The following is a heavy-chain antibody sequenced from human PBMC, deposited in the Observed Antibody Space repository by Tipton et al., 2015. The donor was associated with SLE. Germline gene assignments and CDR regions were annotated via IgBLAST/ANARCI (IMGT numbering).Heavy chain of an antibody. CDR3: ARAPSGSHDFDY. D-gene: IGHD1-26*01. CDR1: GGSIRDYY. Sequence: LRLSCTVSGGSIRDYYWSWIRQPPGKTLEWIGYIFSSGNTYYNPSLNSRVTVSVDTSKNQFSLKLSSVTAADTAVYYCARAPSGSHDFDYWGQGTLVTVSS. V-gene: IGHV4-59*01. CDR2: IFSSGNT. J-gene: IGHJ4*02.